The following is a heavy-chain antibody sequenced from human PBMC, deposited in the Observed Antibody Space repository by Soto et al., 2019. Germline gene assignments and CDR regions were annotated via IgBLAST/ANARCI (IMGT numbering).Heavy chain of an antibody. Sequence: PGGSLRLSCVGSVFSFGRYGIHWVRQSPGKGLEWVACVSYDGRNRNYADSLKARLTISRDNSKDTAFLQMNSLGPDDTSVYYCAREYLDHGPDVSGQGTSVTVSS. CDR3: AREYLDHGPDV. J-gene: IGHJ6*02. CDR2: VSYDGRNR. CDR1: VFSFGRYG. V-gene: IGHV3-30*03.